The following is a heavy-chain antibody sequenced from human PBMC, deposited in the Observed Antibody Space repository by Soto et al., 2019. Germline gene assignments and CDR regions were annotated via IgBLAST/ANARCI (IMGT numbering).Heavy chain of an antibody. D-gene: IGHD3-10*01. CDR2: IYYRGST. CDR3: AREVFASGTGLFDP. V-gene: IGHV4-31*03. CDR1: GGSINSGGYY. J-gene: IGHJ5*02. Sequence: QVQLQESAPGLVKPSQTLSLTCSVSGGSINSGGYYWSWIRQHPGKGLEWIGYIYYRGSTYYNPSLKSRATPLFDTSNNQSSLKLNSVTAADTAVYYGAREVFASGTGLFDPWGQGTLVTVSS.